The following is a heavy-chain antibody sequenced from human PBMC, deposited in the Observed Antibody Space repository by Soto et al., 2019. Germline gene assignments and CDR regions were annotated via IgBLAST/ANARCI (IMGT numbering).Heavy chain of an antibody. V-gene: IGHV4-59*01. Sequence: QVQLQESGPGLVKASETLTLTCTVSGGSISSYHWIWIRQPPGKGLEWIGYFYYSGSTKYNPSLKSRVTMSADKSKNPFSLRLKSVTAADTAGYWCARDYSYDNSGKPGAYYYGMDVWGPGTTVTFSS. D-gene: IGHD3-22*01. J-gene: IGHJ6*02. CDR1: GGSISSYH. CDR3: ARDYSYDNSGKPGAYYYGMDV. CDR2: FYYSGST.